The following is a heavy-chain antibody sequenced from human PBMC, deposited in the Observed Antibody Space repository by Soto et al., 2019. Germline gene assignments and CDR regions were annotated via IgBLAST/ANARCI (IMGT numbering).Heavy chain of an antibody. CDR3: AGPISYYASSGYYEVNY. Sequence: NLSITCTVSGGSISSYYWSWIRQPAGKGLEWIGRIYTSGSTNYNPSLKSRVTMSVDTSKNQFSLKLSSVTAADTDVYYCAGPISYYASSGYYEVNYCRQRPLVTVSA. D-gene: IGHD3-22*01. CDR1: GGSISSYY. V-gene: IGHV4-4*07. CDR2: IYTSGST. J-gene: IGHJ4*02.